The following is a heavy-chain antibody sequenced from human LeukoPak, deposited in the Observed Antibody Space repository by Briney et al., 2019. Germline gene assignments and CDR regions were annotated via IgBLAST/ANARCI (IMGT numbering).Heavy chain of an antibody. CDR2: ISGSGGST. Sequence: TGGSLRPSCAASGFTFSSYAMSWVRQAPGKGLEWVSAISGSGGSTYYADSVKGRFTISRDNSKNTLYLQMNSLRAEDTAVYYCAKGQRLRYQLLSGWFDPWGQGTLVTVSS. CDR3: AKGQRLRYQLLSGWFDP. CDR1: GFTFSSYA. J-gene: IGHJ5*02. V-gene: IGHV3-23*01. D-gene: IGHD2-2*01.